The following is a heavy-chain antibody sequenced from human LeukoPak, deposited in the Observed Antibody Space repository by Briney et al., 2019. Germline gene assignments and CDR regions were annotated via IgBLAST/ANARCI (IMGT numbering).Heavy chain of an antibody. CDR3: ARVGDSGGFDP. D-gene: IGHD2-21*01. CDR1: GGSFSGYY. V-gene: IGHV4-34*01. Sequence: SETLSLTCAVYGGSFSGYYWSWIRQPPGKGLEWIGEINHSGSTNYNPSFKSRVTISVDTSKNQFSLKLSSVTAADTAVYYCARVGDSGGFDPWGQGTLVTVSS. J-gene: IGHJ5*02. CDR2: INHSGST.